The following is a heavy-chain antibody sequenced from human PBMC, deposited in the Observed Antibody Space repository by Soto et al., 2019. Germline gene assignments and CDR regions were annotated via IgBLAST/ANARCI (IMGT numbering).Heavy chain of an antibody. J-gene: IGHJ4*02. D-gene: IGHD3-3*01. CDR1: GFTFSSYA. Sequence: EVQLLESGGGLVQPGGSLRLSCAASGFTFSSYAMSWVRQAPGKGLEWVSAISGSGGSTYYADSVKGRFTISRDNSKNTLYLQMNSLRAEDTAVYYCARLDFWSGYYSPRDYWGQGTLVTVSS. CDR2: ISGSGGST. V-gene: IGHV3-23*01. CDR3: ARLDFWSGYYSPRDY.